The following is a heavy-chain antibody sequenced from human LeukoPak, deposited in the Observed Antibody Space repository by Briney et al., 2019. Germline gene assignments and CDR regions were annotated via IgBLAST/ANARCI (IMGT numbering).Heavy chain of an antibody. V-gene: IGHV4-39*01. J-gene: IGHJ4*02. CDR3: ARGGPERDYFDY. CDR1: GGSISSSSYY. Sequence: KSSETLSLTCTVSGGSISSSSYYWGWIRQPPGKGLEWIGSIYYSGSTYYNPSLKSRVTISVDTSKNQFSLKLSSVTAADTAVYYCARGGPERDYFDYWGQGTLVTVSS. CDR2: IYYSGST.